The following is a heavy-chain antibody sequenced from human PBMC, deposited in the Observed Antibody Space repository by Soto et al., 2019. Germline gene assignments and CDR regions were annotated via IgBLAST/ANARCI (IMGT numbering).Heavy chain of an antibody. D-gene: IGHD5-12*01. Sequence: PSETLSLTCTVSGGSISSYYWSWIRQPPGKGLEWIGYIYYSGSTNYNPSLKSRVTISVDTSKNQFSLKLSSVTAADTAVYYCARERRGYSGYDKVGVGFDPWGQGTLVTVSS. V-gene: IGHV4-59*01. J-gene: IGHJ5*02. CDR1: GGSISSYY. CDR2: IYYSGST. CDR3: ARERRGYSGYDKVGVGFDP.